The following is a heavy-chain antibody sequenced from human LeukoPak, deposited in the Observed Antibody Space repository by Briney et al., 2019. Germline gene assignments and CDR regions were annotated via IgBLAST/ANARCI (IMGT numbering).Heavy chain of an antibody. CDR1: GFTLSSHA. CDR2: ISGSGGST. CDR3: AKGYYYGPGSYSAFDY. V-gene: IGHV3-23*01. D-gene: IGHD3-10*01. J-gene: IGHJ4*02. Sequence: PGGSLRLSCAASGFTLSSHALSWLRQAPGKGLEWVSTISGSGGSTYYADSVKGRFTISRDNSKNTLYVQMSSLRADDTAVYYCAKGYYYGPGSYSAFDYWGQGTLVTVSS.